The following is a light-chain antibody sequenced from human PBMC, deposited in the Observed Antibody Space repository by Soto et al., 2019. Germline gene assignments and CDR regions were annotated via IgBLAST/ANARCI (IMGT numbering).Light chain of an antibody. CDR1: SSDVGGSGL. Sequence: QSVLTQPASVSGSPAQSITISCTGSSSDVGGSGLVSWYQFHPGKAPKLIIYEASNRPSGVPDRFSGSKSGNTASLTISGLQAADEADYYCSLYTSENTYVFGTGTKGTVL. CDR2: EAS. J-gene: IGLJ1*01. V-gene: IGLV2-14*02. CDR3: SLYTSENTYV.